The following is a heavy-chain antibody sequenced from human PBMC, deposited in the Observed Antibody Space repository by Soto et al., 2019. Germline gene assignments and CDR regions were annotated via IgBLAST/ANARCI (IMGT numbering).Heavy chain of an antibody. D-gene: IGHD3-22*01. Sequence: QVQLVQSGAEVKKPGASVKVSCKASGYTFTSYGISWVRQAPGQGLEWMGWISAYNGNTNYAQKLQGRVTMTTDTSSRTAYMELRSLRSDDTAVYYCARDMGSSGRPYYYYGMDVWGQGTTVTVSS. CDR3: ARDMGSSGRPYYYYGMDV. J-gene: IGHJ6*02. CDR2: ISAYNGNT. V-gene: IGHV1-18*01. CDR1: GYTFTSYG.